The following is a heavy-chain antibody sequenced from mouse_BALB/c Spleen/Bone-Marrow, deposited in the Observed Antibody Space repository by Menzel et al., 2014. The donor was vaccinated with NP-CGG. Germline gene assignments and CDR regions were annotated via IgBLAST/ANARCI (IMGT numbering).Heavy chain of an antibody. D-gene: IGHD2-1*01. CDR2: ILPGSGST. CDR3: ARNGNYPAWFAY. CDR1: GYTFSSYW. Sequence: VHLVESGAELMKPGASVKISCKATGYTFSSYWIEWVKQRPGHGLEWIGEILPGSGSTNYNEKFKGEATFTADTSSNTAYMQLSSLTSEDSAVYYCARNGNYPAWFAYWGQGTLVTVSA. J-gene: IGHJ3*01. V-gene: IGHV1-9*01.